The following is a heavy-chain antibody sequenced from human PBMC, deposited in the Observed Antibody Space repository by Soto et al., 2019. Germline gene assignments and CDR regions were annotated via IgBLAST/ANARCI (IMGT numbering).Heavy chain of an antibody. J-gene: IGHJ5*02. D-gene: IGHD6-13*01. Sequence: SETLSLTCTVSCGSISSYYWSWIRQPAGKGLEWIGRIYTSGSTNYNPSLKSRVTMSVDTSKNQFSLKLSSVTAADTAVYYCARDSNSSSWYFGGWFDPWGQGTLVTVSS. CDR2: IYTSGST. CDR3: ARDSNSSSWYFGGWFDP. V-gene: IGHV4-4*07. CDR1: CGSISSYY.